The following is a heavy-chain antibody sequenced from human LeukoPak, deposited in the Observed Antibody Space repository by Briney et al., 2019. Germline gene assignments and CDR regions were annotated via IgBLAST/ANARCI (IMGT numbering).Heavy chain of an antibody. Sequence: ASVKVSCKVSGYTLTELSMHWVRQAPGKGLEWMGGFDPEDGETIYAQKFQGRVTMTEDTSTDTAHMELSSLRSEDTAVYYCATDPRAYYDSSGPRRSHALDIWGQGTMVTVSS. CDR1: GYTLTELS. J-gene: IGHJ3*02. D-gene: IGHD3-22*01. CDR2: FDPEDGET. V-gene: IGHV1-24*01. CDR3: ATDPRAYYDSSGPRRSHALDI.